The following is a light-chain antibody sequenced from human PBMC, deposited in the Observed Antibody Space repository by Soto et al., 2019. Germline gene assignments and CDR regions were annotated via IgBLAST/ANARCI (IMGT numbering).Light chain of an antibody. CDR2: QDS. CDR1: KLGDKY. V-gene: IGLV3-1*01. J-gene: IGLJ2*01. Sequence: SYELTQPPSVSVSTGQTASITCSGDKLGDKYACWYQQKPGQSPVLVIYQDSKRPSGIPERFSGSNSENTATLTISGTQAMDEADYYCQAWDSSTVILGGGTKVTVL. CDR3: QAWDSSTVI.